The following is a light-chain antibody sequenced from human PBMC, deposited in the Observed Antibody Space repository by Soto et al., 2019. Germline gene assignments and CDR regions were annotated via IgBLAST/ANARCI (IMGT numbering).Light chain of an antibody. V-gene: IGLV2-14*01. J-gene: IGLJ1*01. CDR3: FSYTSSSTRV. CDR2: EVS. Sequence: QSVLTQPASVSGSPGQSITISCTGTSTDVGGYNYVSWYQHHPGKAPKLMIYEVSNRPSGVSNRFSGSKSGNTASLTISGLQAEDEADYYCFSYTSSSTRVFGTGTKVTVL. CDR1: STDVGGYNY.